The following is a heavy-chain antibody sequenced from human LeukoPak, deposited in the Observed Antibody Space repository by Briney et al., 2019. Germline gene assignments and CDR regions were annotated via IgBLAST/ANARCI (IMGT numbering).Heavy chain of an antibody. CDR2: IRSKANSYAT. D-gene: IGHD3-3*01. Sequence: GGSLRLSCAASGFTFSGSAMHWVRQASGKGLEWVGRIRSKANSYATAYAASVKGRFTISRDDSKNTAYLQMNSLKTEDTAVYYCARDVGIRSGSITIFGVVIEGGWFDPWGQGTLVTVSS. V-gene: IGHV3-73*01. CDR3: ARDVGIRSGSITIFGVVIEGGWFDP. CDR1: GFTFSGSA. J-gene: IGHJ5*02.